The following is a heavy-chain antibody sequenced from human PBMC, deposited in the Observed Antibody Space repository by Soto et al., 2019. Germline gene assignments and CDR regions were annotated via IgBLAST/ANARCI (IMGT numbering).Heavy chain of an antibody. V-gene: IGHV3-23*01. Sequence: GGSLRVSCAASGFTFSRFAMSWVRQATGKGLELFSALSGSGGSTYYAYCVKGRFTISRDNSKNRLYLQMNSLGAEDTAVHYCAKDSLSMDGNWFNPWRQGTLVTVSS. CDR1: GFTFSRFA. D-gene: IGHD3-10*01. CDR2: LSGSGGST. CDR3: AKDSLSMDGNWFNP. J-gene: IGHJ5*02.